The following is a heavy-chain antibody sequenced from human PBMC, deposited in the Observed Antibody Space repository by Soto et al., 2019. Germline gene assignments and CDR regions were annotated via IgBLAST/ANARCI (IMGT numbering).Heavy chain of an antibody. J-gene: IGHJ6*02. CDR2: IYTSGST. D-gene: IGHD6-6*01. CDR1: GGSISSYY. V-gene: IGHV4-4*07. CDR3: ARLRGYSSSSAWETYYYYGMDV. Sequence: SETLSLTCTVSGGSISSYYWSWIRQPAGKGLEWIGRIYTSGSTNYNPSLKSRVTMSVDTSKNQFSLKLSSVAAADTAVYYCARLRGYSSSSAWETYYYYGMDVWGQGTTVTVSS.